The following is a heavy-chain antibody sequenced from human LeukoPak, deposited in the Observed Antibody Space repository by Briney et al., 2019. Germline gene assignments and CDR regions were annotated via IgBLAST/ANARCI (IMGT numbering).Heavy chain of an antibody. V-gene: IGHV3-30*02. CDR2: IRYDGSDK. D-gene: IGHD3-16*01. CDR3: AKDRGKGMMGYYFDY. CDR1: GFTFSSYG. Sequence: GGSLRLSCVASGFTFSSYGMHWVRQAPGKGLEWVAFIRYDGSDKYYADSVKGRFTISRDNSKNTLYLQMNSLRAEDTAVYYCAKDRGKGMMGYYFDYWGQGTLVTVSS. J-gene: IGHJ4*02.